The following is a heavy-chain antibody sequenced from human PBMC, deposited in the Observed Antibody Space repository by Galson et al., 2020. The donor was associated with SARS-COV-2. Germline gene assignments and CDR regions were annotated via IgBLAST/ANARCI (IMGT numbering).Heavy chain of an antibody. CDR1: GFTFSSYG. V-gene: IGHV3-33*03. J-gene: IGHJ2*01. D-gene: IGHD6-13*01. CDR3: AKAVGTAAVYYWYFDL. Sequence: GESLKISCAASGFTFSSYGMHWVRQAPGKGLEWVAVIWYDGSNKYYADSVKGRFTISRDNAKNSLYLEMNSLRAEDTAVYYCAKAVGTAAVYYWYFDLWGRGTLVTVSS. CDR2: IWYDGSNK.